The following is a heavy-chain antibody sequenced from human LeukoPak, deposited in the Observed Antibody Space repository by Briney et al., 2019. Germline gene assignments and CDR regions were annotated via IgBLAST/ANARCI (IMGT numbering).Heavy chain of an antibody. D-gene: IGHD2-2*01. J-gene: IGHJ5*02. CDR1: GGSISSGGYS. CDR2: IYHSGNT. V-gene: IGHV4-30-2*01. CDR3: ARSVACSSSSCYWFDL. Sequence: SETLSLTCAVSGGSISSGGYSWSWIRQPPGKGLEWIGYIYHSGNTNYNPSLKSRVTISLDTSRNHLSLHLRSVSAADTAVYYCARSVACSSSSCYWFDLWGQGTLVTVSS.